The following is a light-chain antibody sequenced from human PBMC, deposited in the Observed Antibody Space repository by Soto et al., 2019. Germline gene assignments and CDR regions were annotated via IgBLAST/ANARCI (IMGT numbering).Light chain of an antibody. V-gene: IGKV3-15*01. CDR3: QQFKSQLDT. Sequence: EIVMTQSPVTLSVSPGERVTLSCRASQSISDKSSWYQQQPGQAPRRLMFGASSRSTGIPARFSGRGSGTDFPLTITGLKSEDFAVYYGQQFKSQLDTFGQGTKLEIK. CDR2: GAS. J-gene: IGKJ2*01. CDR1: QSISDK.